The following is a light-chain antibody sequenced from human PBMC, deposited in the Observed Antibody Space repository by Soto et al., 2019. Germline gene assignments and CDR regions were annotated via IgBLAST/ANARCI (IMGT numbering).Light chain of an antibody. V-gene: IGLV2-14*01. J-gene: IGLJ3*02. CDR2: AVS. CDR1: NSDVGVFHY. Sequence: QSALTQPASVSGSPGQSITISCTGTNSDVGVFHYVSWYQQHPGKAPKLLIYAVSNRSSGVSNRFSGSKSGNTASLTISGLRAEDEADYFCSSYTTSSTLVFGGGTKVTVL. CDR3: SSYTTSSTLV.